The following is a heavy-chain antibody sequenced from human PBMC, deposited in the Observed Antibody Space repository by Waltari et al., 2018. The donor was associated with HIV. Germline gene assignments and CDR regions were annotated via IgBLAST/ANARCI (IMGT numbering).Heavy chain of an antibody. CDR3: ARHADRGYNYVYKGWYFDL. CDR1: GDSISSSINY. CDR2: MYYSGRT. Sequence: QLQLQESGPGLVKPSENLSLTCTVSGDSISSSINYWVWIRQPPEKGLEWIGSMYYSGRTHYNPSLKSRVTISVDTSKNQFSLKLSSVTAADTAVYYCARHADRGYNYVYKGWYFDLWGRGTLVTVSS. D-gene: IGHD5-18*01. V-gene: IGHV4-39*01. J-gene: IGHJ2*01.